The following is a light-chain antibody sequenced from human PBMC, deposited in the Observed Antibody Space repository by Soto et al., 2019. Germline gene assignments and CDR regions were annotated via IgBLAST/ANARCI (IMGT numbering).Light chain of an antibody. V-gene: IGKV3D-20*02. CDR3: HQRQSWPRT. CDR2: AAS. CDR1: QSVDSKD. Sequence: EILLTQSPCTLSLSPGERATLSCRSSQSVDSKDLDWDQQKPGQAPRIGIVAASSRATGIPDRVSAWGSETDFTLTISDVQPEDVAVYYCHQRQSWPRTFGQGTKVDIK. J-gene: IGKJ1*01.